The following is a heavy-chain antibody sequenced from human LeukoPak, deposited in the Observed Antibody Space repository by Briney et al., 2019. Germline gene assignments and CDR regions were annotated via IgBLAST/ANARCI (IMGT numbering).Heavy chain of an antibody. CDR2: ISSSGNTI. CDR1: GFTFSDFY. D-gene: IGHD4/OR15-4a*01. Sequence: GGSLRLSCAASGFTFSDFYMHWIRQAPGKGLECLAYISSSGNTIYYADSVKGRLTISRDNAKNSLFLQMNSLRAEDTAVYYCARHDYGGFGVWGKGTSVAVFS. J-gene: IGHJ6*04. CDR3: ARHDYGGFGV. V-gene: IGHV3-11*04.